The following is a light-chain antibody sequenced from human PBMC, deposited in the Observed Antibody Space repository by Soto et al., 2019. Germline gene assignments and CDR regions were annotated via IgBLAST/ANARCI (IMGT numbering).Light chain of an antibody. CDR3: ATWDDNLNGPI. J-gene: IGLJ2*01. Sequence: QSVLTQPPSASGTPGQRLTIPCSGGSSNIGGHTVNWYQQLPGTAPKLLIHSNNVRPSGVPDQFSASNSGNSASLTISGLQSDDDSDYSCATWDDNLNGPIFGGGTKQTVL. V-gene: IGLV1-44*01. CDR2: SNN. CDR1: SSNIGGHT.